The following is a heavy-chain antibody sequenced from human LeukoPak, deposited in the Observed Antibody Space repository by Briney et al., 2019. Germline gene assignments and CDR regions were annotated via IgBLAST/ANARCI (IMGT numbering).Heavy chain of an antibody. CDR3: ARTTWYSSSWCFDY. Sequence: GGSLRLSCAASEFTFSNYWMNWVRQAPGKGLEWVSYISSSGSTIYYADSVKGRFTISRDNAKNSLYLQMNSLRAEDTAVYYCARTTWYSSSWCFDYWGLGSLVTVSS. CDR1: EFTFSNYW. CDR2: ISSSGSTI. V-gene: IGHV3-48*04. D-gene: IGHD6-13*01. J-gene: IGHJ4*02.